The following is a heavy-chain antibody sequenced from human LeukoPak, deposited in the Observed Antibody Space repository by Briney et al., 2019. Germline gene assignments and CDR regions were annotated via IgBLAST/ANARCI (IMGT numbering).Heavy chain of an antibody. Sequence: PSETLSLTCAVYGWSFNDYYWNWVRQPPGKGLEWIGEINARGDTNYNPSLKSRVTISVDSSKNQVSLTLTSMIAADTAIYYCARGQVPAARGYNWFDPWGQGTLVTVSS. D-gene: IGHD2-2*01. J-gene: IGHJ5*02. CDR1: GWSFNDYY. CDR3: ARGQVPAARGYNWFDP. CDR2: INARGDT. V-gene: IGHV4-34*01.